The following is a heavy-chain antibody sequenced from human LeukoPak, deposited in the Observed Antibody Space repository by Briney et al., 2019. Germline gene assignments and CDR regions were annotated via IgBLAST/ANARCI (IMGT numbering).Heavy chain of an antibody. D-gene: IGHD3-3*01. CDR1: GVSLSSYY. CDR2: ISDTGKT. Sequence: PSETLSLTCNVSGVSLSSYYWGWIRQSPGKGLEWLGYISDTGKTDYNPSLKSRGTLSLDMSKNQFSLRLTSVTAADTAVYYCVTGYYEPFDNWGQGTLVFVSS. V-gene: IGHV4-59*01. J-gene: IGHJ4*02. CDR3: VTGYYEPFDN.